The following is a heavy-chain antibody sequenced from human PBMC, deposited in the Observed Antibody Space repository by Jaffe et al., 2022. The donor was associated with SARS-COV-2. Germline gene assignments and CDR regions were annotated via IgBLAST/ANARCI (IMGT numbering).Heavy chain of an antibody. J-gene: IGHJ5*02. D-gene: IGHD5-12*01. Sequence: QVQLQESGPGLVKPSQTLSLTCTVSGGSISSGSYYWSWIRQPAGKGLEWIGRIYTSGSTNYNPSLKSRVTISVDTSKNQFSLKLSSVTAADTAVYYCARAHPYGYSGYNWFDPWGQGTLVTVSS. CDR3: ARAHPYGYSGYNWFDP. CDR1: GGSISSGSYY. CDR2: IYTSGST. V-gene: IGHV4-61*02.